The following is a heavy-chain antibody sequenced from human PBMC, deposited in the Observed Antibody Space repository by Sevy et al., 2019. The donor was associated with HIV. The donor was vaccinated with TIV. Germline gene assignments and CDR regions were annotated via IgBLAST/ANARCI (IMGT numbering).Heavy chain of an antibody. CDR2: VNHSGST. CDR3: ARSPPIVVVPGAPSWFDP. D-gene: IGHD2-2*01. V-gene: IGHV4-34*01. Sequence: SETLSLTCAVHGGSFSGYYWNWIRQPPAKGLEWIGEVNHSGSTNYNPSLKSRVTISVDTSKNQFSLKLSSVTAADTAVYYCARSPPIVVVPGAPSWFDPWGQGTLVTVSS. J-gene: IGHJ5*02. CDR1: GGSFSGYY.